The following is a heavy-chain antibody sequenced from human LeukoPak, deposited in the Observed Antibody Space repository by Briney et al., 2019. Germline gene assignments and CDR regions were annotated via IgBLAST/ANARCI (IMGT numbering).Heavy chain of an antibody. CDR2: NSSASSTI. Sequence: GGSLRLSCAASGFTFSSTAMNWVRQAPGKGLEWVSYNSSASSTIYYADSVKGRFTISRDNAKNSLYLQMSSLRAEDTAVYYCARDVTYYGGDWFDPWGQGTVVTVSS. CDR3: ARDVTYYGGDWFDP. CDR1: GFTFSSTA. J-gene: IGHJ5*02. D-gene: IGHD4-23*01. V-gene: IGHV3-48*04.